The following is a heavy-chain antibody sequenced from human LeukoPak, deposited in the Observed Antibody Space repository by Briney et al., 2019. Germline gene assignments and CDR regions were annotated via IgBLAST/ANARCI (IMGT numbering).Heavy chain of an antibody. CDR1: GGSVSSGSYY. CDR3: AREEAYSGYDADYYYGMDV. D-gene: IGHD5-12*01. Sequence: PSETLFLTCTVSGGSVSSGSYYWSWIRQPPGKGLEWIGYIYYSGSTNYNPSLKSRVTISVDTSKNQFSLKLSSVTAADTAVYYCAREEAYSGYDADYYYGMDVWGKGTTVTVSS. V-gene: IGHV4-61*01. CDR2: IYYSGST. J-gene: IGHJ6*04.